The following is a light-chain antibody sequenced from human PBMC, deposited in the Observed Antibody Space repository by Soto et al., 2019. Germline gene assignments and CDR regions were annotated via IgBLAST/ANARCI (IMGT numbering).Light chain of an antibody. CDR2: SAS. V-gene: IGKV1-27*01. CDR3: QQYNRAPWT. J-gene: IGKJ1*01. CDR1: QGISSY. Sequence: DIQMTQSPSSLSASVGDRVTITCRASQGISSYLAWYQQKPGKVPALLIYSASTLQSGVPSRFSGSGSATDFTLTTSSLQPEDVATDYCQQYNRAPWTFGQGTKVEI.